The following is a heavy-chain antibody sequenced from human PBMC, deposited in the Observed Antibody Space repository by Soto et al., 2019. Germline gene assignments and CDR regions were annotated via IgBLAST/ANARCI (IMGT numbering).Heavy chain of an antibody. CDR3: ARVGGDDFGDSGGFDY. CDR2: IYYSGRT. Sequence: SETLSLTCTVSGGSIRDYFWTWIRQPPGKGLEWIGYIYYSGRTNYNPSLTSRVSISVDTSKNHFSLQLRYVTAADTAVYYCARVGGDDFGDSGGFDYWGQGTLVTVSS. D-gene: IGHD4-17*01. J-gene: IGHJ4*02. CDR1: GGSIRDYF. V-gene: IGHV4-59*01.